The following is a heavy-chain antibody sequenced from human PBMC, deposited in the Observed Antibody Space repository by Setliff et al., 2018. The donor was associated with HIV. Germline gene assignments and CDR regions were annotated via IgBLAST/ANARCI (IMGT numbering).Heavy chain of an antibody. D-gene: IGHD3-9*01. CDR3: ARDSMFGVTGLEYFQT. Sequence: SVKVSCKTSGGTFSSNSLNWVRQAPGQGIVWMGGIIPIFRTPNYAQTFQGRVAITADESTKTAFMELTSLTFEDTAVYYCARDSMFGVTGLEYFQTWGQGTLVTVSS. CDR2: IIPIFRTP. J-gene: IGHJ1*01. CDR1: GGTFSSNS. V-gene: IGHV1-69*13.